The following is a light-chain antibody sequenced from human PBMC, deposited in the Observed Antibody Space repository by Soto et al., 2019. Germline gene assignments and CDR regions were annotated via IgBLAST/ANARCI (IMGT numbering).Light chain of an antibody. CDR2: GAS. J-gene: IGKJ1*01. V-gene: IGKV3-20*01. CDR1: QSVGSNY. Sequence: EIVLTQSPGTLSLYSGERATLSCRASQSVGSNYLAWYQQKPGQAPRLLMSGASNRATGIPDRFSGSGSGTDFTLTITRLEPEDFAVYYCQQFGFSPWTFGQGTRVEVK. CDR3: QQFGFSPWT.